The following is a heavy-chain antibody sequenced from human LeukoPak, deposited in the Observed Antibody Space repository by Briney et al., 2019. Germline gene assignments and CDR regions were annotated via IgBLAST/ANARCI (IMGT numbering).Heavy chain of an antibody. D-gene: IGHD3-16*01. V-gene: IGHV1-69*05. CDR2: IIPIFGTA. J-gene: IGHJ6*03. CDR1: GGTFSSYA. CDR3: ARGLGSHAYYYYMDV. Sequence: SVKVSCKASGGTFSSYAISWVRQAPGQGLEWMGGIIPIFGTANYAQKFQGRVTITTDESTSTAYMELSSLRSEDTAVYYCARGLGSHAYYYYMDVWGKGTTVTVSS.